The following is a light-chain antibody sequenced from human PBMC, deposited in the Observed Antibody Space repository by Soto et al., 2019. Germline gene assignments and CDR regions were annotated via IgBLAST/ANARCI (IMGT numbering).Light chain of an antibody. CDR1: QSLVHSDGNTY. CDR2: KVS. CDR3: KQATPSHWM. V-gene: IGKV2-24*01. J-gene: IGKJ2*01. Sequence: DIVMTQTPLSSPVTLGQAASISCRSSQSLVHSDGNTYLSWYQQRPGQPPRLLIYKVSDRFSGVPARFSGSGAGTHFPLTISRVEAEDVVVSYRKQATPSHWMFGQGTK.